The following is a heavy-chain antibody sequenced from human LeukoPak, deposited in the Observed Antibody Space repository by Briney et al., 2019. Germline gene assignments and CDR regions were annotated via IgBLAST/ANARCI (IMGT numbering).Heavy chain of an antibody. J-gene: IGHJ4*02. V-gene: IGHV3-21*01. CDR3: ARGRGEDYGDYAFDY. CDR2: ISSSSSYK. D-gene: IGHD4-17*01. Sequence: GGSLRLSCAASGFTFSSYSMNWVRQAPGKGLEWVSSISSSSSYKYYADSVKGRFTISRDNAKNSLYLQMNSLRAEDTAVYYWARGRGEDYGDYAFDYWGQGTLVTVSS. CDR1: GFTFSSYS.